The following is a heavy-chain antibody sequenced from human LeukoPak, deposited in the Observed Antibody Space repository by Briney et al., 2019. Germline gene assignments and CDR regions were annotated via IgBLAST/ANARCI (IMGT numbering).Heavy chain of an antibody. CDR2: ISSSSSIM. CDR1: AFTLSGYS. CDR3: VRESRFHFDY. V-gene: IGHV3-48*02. D-gene: IGHD3-10*01. J-gene: IGHJ4*02. Sequence: GGSLRLSCAASAFTLSGYSMTWVRQAPGKGLEWVSYISSSSSIMSYADSVKGRFTISRDNAKNSLYLQMNSLRDEDTAVYYCVRESRFHFDYWGQGTLVTVSS.